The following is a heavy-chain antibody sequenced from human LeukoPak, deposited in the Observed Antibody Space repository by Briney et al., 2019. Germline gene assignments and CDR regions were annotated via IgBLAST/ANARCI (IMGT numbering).Heavy chain of an antibody. V-gene: IGHV3-48*04. CDR1: GFTFSSYS. CDR2: IISSSSTI. CDR3: ARVGYCSTTSCYWRAFDY. J-gene: IGHJ4*02. D-gene: IGHD2-2*01. Sequence: PGGSLRLSCAASGFTFSSYSMNWVRQAPGKGLEWVSYIISSSSTIYYADSVKGRFTISRDNAKNSLYLQMNSLRAEDTAVYYCARVGYCSTTSCYWRAFDYWGQGTLVTVSS.